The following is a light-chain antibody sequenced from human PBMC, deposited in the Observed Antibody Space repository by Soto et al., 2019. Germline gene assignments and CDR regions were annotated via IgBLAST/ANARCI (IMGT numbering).Light chain of an antibody. CDR3: QQSYSLWT. Sequence: IQLTQSPSSLSASVGDRVTITCRASQGIRSALGWYQQKPGKAPKLLIYAASSLQSGVPSRFSGSGSGTDFTLTISSLQPEDFATYYCQQSYSLWTFGQGTKVDIK. CDR1: QGIRSA. J-gene: IGKJ1*01. CDR2: AAS. V-gene: IGKV1-39*01.